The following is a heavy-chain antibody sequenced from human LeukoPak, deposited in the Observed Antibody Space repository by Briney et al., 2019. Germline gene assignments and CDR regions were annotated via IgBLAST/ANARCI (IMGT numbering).Heavy chain of an antibody. CDR3: ARAGAPIGGSYYSFKRMRYMDV. D-gene: IGHD1-26*01. Sequence: PSETLSLTCTVSGYSISSGYYWGWIRQPPGKGLEWIGEINHSGSTNYNPSLKSRVTISVDTSKNQFSLKLSSVTAADTAVYYCARAGAPIGGSYYSFKRMRYMDVWGKGTTVTISS. CDR1: GYSISSGYY. V-gene: IGHV4-38-2*02. J-gene: IGHJ6*03. CDR2: INHSGST.